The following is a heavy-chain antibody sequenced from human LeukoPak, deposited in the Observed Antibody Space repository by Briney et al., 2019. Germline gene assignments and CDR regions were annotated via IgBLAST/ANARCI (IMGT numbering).Heavy chain of an antibody. CDR3: ARRGDSPMIGDH. D-gene: IGHD3-10*02. V-gene: IGHV3-48*01. Sequence: GGSLRLSCAASGFTFSSYGMNWVRQAPGKGLERLSYLSNTGNIHYAQSVKGRFTISRDNAKSSLCLQMDGLRAEDTAVYYCARRGDSPMIGDHWGQGILVTVAS. CDR2: LSNTGNI. J-gene: IGHJ4*02. CDR1: GFTFSSYG.